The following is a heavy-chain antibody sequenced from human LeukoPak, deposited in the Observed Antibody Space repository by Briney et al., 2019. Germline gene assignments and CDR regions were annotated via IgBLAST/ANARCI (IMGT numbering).Heavy chain of an antibody. J-gene: IGHJ4*02. CDR2: ISSSGSTI. D-gene: IGHD5-18*01. CDR1: GFTFSDYY. Sequence: KPGGSLRLSCAASGFTFSDYYMSWIRQAPGKGLEWVSYISSSGSTIYYADSVKGRFTISRDNAKYSLYLQMNSLRAEDTAVYYCASVRGYSYPALDYWGQGTLVTVSS. V-gene: IGHV3-11*04. CDR3: ASVRGYSYPALDY.